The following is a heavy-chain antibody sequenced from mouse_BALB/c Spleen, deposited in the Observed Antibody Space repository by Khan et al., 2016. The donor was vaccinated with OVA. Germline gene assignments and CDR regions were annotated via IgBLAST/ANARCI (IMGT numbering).Heavy chain of an antibody. D-gene: IGHD1-1*01. CDR3: TRDRNYYGSSFYFDY. V-gene: IGHV5-6-4*01. Sequence: EVELVESGGGLVKPGGSLRLSCEASGFTFSSYSMSWVRQTPEKRLEWVATITSGGSYTYYPDSVQGRFTISRDNAKNTLYLQMSSLKSVDTASYYCTRDRNYYGSSFYFDYWGQGTTLTVSS. CDR2: ITSGGSYT. CDR1: GFTFSSYS. J-gene: IGHJ2*01.